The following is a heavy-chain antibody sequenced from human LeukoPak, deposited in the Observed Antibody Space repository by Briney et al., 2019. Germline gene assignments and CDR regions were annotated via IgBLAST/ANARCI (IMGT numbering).Heavy chain of an antibody. Sequence: ASVKVSCKASGYTFTNYGISWVRQAPGQGLEWMGWISGHNGNTNYAQKLQGRVTMTTDTSTSTAYMDLRSLRSDDTAVYYCARDRHRRHYYDSSLHPPLDYWGQGTLVAVSS. CDR2: ISGHNGNT. CDR3: ARDRHRRHYYDSSLHPPLDY. CDR1: GYTFTNYG. V-gene: IGHV1-18*01. D-gene: IGHD3-22*01. J-gene: IGHJ4*02.